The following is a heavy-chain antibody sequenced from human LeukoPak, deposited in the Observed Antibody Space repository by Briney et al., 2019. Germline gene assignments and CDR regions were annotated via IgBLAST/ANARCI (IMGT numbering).Heavy chain of an antibody. CDR1: GFTFSSYW. Sequence: GGSLRLSCAASGFTFSSYWMHWVRQAPGKGLVWVSRINTDGSSTSYADSVKGRFTISRDNAKNTLYLQMNSLRAEDTALYYCAKDIFQWLVGQYYGMDVWGQGTTVTVSS. J-gene: IGHJ6*02. V-gene: IGHV3-74*01. CDR3: AKDIFQWLVGQYYGMDV. D-gene: IGHD6-19*01. CDR2: INTDGSST.